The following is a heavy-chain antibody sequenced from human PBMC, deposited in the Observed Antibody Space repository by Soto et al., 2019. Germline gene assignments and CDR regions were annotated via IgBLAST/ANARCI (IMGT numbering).Heavy chain of an antibody. V-gene: IGHV4-31*03. CDR2: IYYSGST. CDR1: GGSISSGGYY. Sequence: TLSLTCTVSGGSISSGGYYWSWIRQHPGKGLEWIGYIYYSGSTYYNPSLKSRVTISVDTSKNQFSLKLSPVTAADTAVYYCARGSSSWYGAGMDVWGQGTTVTVSS. J-gene: IGHJ6*02. CDR3: ARGSSSWYGAGMDV. D-gene: IGHD6-13*01.